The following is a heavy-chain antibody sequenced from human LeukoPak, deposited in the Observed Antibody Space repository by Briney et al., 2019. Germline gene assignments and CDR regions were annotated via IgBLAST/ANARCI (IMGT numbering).Heavy chain of an antibody. CDR1: GGTFSSYA. D-gene: IGHD3-22*01. CDR3: ASDYYDSSGYHY. Sequence: ALVKVSCKASGGTFSSYAISWVRQAPGQGLEWMGGIIPIFGTANYAQKFQGRVTITADESTSTAYMELSSLRSEDTAVYYCASDYYDSSGYHYWGQGTLVTVSS. V-gene: IGHV1-69*01. CDR2: IIPIFGTA. J-gene: IGHJ4*02.